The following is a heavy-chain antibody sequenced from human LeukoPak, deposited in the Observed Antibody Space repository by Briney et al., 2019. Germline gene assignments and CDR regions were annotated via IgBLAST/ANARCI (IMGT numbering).Heavy chain of an antibody. V-gene: IGHV1-69*04. J-gene: IGHJ5*02. CDR2: IIPILGIA. D-gene: IGHD2-2*01. CDR3: ARGYCSSTSCYVWWFDP. CDR1: GGTFSSYA. Sequence: SVKVSCKASGGTFSSYAISWVRQAPGQGLEWMGRIIPILGIANYAQKFQGRVTITADKSTSTAYMELSSLRSEDTAVYYCARGYCSSTSCYVWWFDPWGQGTLVTVSS.